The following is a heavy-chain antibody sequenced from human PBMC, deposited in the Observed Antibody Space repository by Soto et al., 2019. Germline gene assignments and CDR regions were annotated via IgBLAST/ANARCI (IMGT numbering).Heavy chain of an antibody. CDR3: XXXXXXXGDYVRVIYYYGMDV. CDR1: GFTFSSYA. CDR2: ISGSGGST. J-gene: IGHJ6*02. D-gene: IGHD4-17*01. V-gene: IGHV3-23*01. Sequence: EVQLLESGGGLVQPGGSLRLSCAASGFTFSSYAMSWVRQAPGKGLEWVSAISGSGGSTYYADSVKGRFTISRDNSKNTLYLQMXXXRAXXTXXXXXXXXXXXXGDYVRVIYYYGMDVWGQGXTVTVSS.